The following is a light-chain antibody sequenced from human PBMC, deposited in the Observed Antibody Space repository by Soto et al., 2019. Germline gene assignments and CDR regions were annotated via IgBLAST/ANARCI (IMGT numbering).Light chain of an antibody. J-gene: IGLJ1*01. V-gene: IGLV1-40*01. CDR1: SSNIGAGYD. Sequence: QSALTQPPSVSGAPGQRVTISCTGSSSNIGAGYDVHWYQQLPGTAPKLLIYGNSNRPSGVPDRFSGSKSGTSASLAITGLQAEDEADYCCQSYDSSLSAPVFGTGTKLTVL. CDR3: QSYDSSLSAPV. CDR2: GNS.